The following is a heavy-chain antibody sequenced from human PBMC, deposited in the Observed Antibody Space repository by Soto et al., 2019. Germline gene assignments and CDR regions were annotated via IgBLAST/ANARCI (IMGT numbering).Heavy chain of an antibody. V-gene: IGHV1-58*01. J-gene: IGHJ4*02. CDR2: IVVGSGNT. CDR3: AADLGRAYDSSGYFPFRFGY. D-gene: IGHD3-22*01. CDR1: GFTFTSSA. Sequence: SVKVSCKASGFTFTSSAVHWVRQARGQRLEWIGWIVVGSGNTNYAQKFQERVTITRDMSTSTAYMELSSLRSEDTAVYYCAADLGRAYDSSGYFPFRFGYWGQGTLVTVSS.